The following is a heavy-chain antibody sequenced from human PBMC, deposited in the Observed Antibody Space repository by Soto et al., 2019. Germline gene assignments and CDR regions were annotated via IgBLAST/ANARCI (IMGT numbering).Heavy chain of an antibody. J-gene: IGHJ5*02. V-gene: IGHV4-59*01. CDR3: ARGYGSGSYIWFDP. CDR1: GGSISSYY. Sequence: PSETLSLTCTVSGGSISSYYWSWIRQPPGKGLEWIGYIYYSGSTNYNPSLKSRVTISVDTYKNNSSLKLSSVTAADTAVYYCARGYGSGSYIWFDPWGQGTLVTVSS. D-gene: IGHD3-10*01. CDR2: IYYSGST.